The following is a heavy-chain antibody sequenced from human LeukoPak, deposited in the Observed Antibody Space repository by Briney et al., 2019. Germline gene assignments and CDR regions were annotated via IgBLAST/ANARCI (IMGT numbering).Heavy chain of an antibody. D-gene: IGHD6-19*01. J-gene: IGHJ4*02. V-gene: IGHV3-30*02. CDR1: GFTFSTYG. CDR2: IRYDGSIK. CDR3: AKVFGVAVAGTRGFFDY. Sequence: PGGSLGLSRAASGFTFSTYGMHWVRQAPGKGLEWVAFIRYDGSIKYYAGSVKGRFTISRDNSKSTLYLQLNSLRAEDAALYYCAKVFGVAVAGTRGFFDYWGQGTLVTVSS.